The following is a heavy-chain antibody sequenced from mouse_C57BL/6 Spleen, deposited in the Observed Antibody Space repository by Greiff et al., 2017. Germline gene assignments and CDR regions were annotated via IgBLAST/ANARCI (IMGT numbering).Heavy chain of an antibody. CDR3: ASSYYYGSSYPFAY. Sequence: VQLQQSGPGLVAPSQSLSITCTVSGFSLTSYGVDWVRQSPGKGLAWLGVIWGVGSTNYNSALKSRLSISKDNSKSQVFLKMNSLQTDDTAMYYCASSYYYGSSYPFAYWGQGTLVTVSA. V-gene: IGHV2-6*01. CDR1: GFSLTSYG. D-gene: IGHD1-1*01. CDR2: IWGVGST. J-gene: IGHJ3*01.